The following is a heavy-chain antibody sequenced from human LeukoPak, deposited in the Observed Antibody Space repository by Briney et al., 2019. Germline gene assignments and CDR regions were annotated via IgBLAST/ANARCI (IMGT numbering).Heavy chain of an antibody. V-gene: IGHV3-30*09. CDR1: GFSFSNYA. CDR2: ISYDINNK. J-gene: IGHJ4*02. D-gene: IGHD6-13*01. Sequence: GGSLRLSCAASGFSFSNYAMHWVRQAPGKGLEWVAVISYDINNKYYADSVKGRFAISRDNSKDTLYLQMNSLRPEDTAVYHCARGTGDTSSWFHDFWGQGTLVTVSS. CDR3: ARGTGDTSSWFHDF.